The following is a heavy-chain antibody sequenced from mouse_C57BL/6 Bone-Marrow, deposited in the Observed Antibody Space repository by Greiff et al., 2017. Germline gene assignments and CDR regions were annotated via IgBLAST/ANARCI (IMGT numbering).Heavy chain of an antibody. CDR2: IDPEDGDT. V-gene: IGHV14-1*01. CDR1: GFNIKDYY. CDR3: TTYYYGSSLYYYAMDY. Sequence: VQLQQSGAELVRPGASVKLSCTASGFNIKDYYMHWVKQRPEQGLEWIGRIDPEDGDTEYAPKFQGKATMTADTSSNTAYLQLSCLTSEDTAVYYCTTYYYGSSLYYYAMDYWGQGTSVTVSS. D-gene: IGHD1-1*01. J-gene: IGHJ4*01.